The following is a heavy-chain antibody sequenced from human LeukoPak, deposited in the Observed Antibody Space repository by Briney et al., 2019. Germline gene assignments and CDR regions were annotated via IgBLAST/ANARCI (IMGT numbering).Heavy chain of an antibody. V-gene: IGHV1-69*02. CDR2: IIPILGIA. CDR3: ARHIVGTTRYAFDI. J-gene: IGHJ3*02. Sequence: SVKVSCKASGGTFSSYTISWVRQAPGQGLEWMGRIIPILGIANYAQKFQGRVTITTDESTSTAYMELSSLRSEDTAVYYCARHIVGTTRYAFDIWGQGTMVTVSS. D-gene: IGHD1-26*01. CDR1: GGTFSSYT.